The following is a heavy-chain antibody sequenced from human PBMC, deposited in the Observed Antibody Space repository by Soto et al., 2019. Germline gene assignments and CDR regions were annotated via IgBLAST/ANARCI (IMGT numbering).Heavy chain of an antibody. D-gene: IGHD2-15*01. CDR3: ARVISGEGHYGMDV. J-gene: IGHJ6*02. CDR2: LYYSGSI. CDR1: GGSMRSGGYY. Sequence: QVQLQESGTGLVKPSQTLSLTCTVSGGSMRSGGYYWSWVRKHPGKSLEWIGYLYYSGSINYNPPNKRRGTISVDTDKNQSTLMLSSVTAAKPAVYYCARVISGEGHYGMDVWHQGTTVTVSS. V-gene: IGHV4-31*03.